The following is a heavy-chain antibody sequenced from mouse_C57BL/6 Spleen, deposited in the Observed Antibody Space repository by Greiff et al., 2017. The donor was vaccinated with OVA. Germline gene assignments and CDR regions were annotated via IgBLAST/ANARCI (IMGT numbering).Heavy chain of an antibody. CDR1: GFTFSDYG. D-gene: IGHD1-1*01. CDR2: ISSGSSTI. Sequence: DVMLVESGGGLVKPGGSLKLSCAASGFTFSDYGMHWVRQAPEKGLEWVAYISSGSSTIYYADTVKGRFTISRDNAKNTLFLQMTSLRSEDTAMYYCARGDITTVVDYYAMDYWGQGTSVTVSS. J-gene: IGHJ4*01. CDR3: ARGDITTVVDYYAMDY. V-gene: IGHV5-17*01.